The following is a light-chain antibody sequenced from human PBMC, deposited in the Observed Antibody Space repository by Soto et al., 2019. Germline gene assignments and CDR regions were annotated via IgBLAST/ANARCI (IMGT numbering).Light chain of an antibody. CDR3: CSYAGSSTSLYV. J-gene: IGLJ1*01. CDR2: EVS. CDR1: SSDVGSYNL. V-gene: IGLV2-23*02. Sequence: QSALTQPASVSGSPGQSITISCTGTSSDVGSYNLVSWYQQHPGKAPKLMIYEVSKRPSGVSNRFSGSKSGNTASLTLSGIQAEDEADYYCCSYAGSSTSLYVFGTGTKLTVL.